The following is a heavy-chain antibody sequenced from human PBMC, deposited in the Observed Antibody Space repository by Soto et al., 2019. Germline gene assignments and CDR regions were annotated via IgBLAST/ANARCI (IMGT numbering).Heavy chain of an antibody. CDR2: INPSGGST. D-gene: IGHD5-12*01. CDR3: ARNVEMATIDY. CDR1: GYTFTSYY. Sequence: ASVKVSCKASGYTFTSYYMHWVRQAPGQGLEWMGIINPSGGSTSYAQKFRGRVTMTRDTSTSTVYMELSSLRSEDTAVYYCARNVEMATIDYWGQGTLVTVSS. J-gene: IGHJ4*02. V-gene: IGHV1-46*01.